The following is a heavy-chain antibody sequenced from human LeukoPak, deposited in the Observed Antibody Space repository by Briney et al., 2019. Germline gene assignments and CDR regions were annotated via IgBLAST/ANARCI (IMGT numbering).Heavy chain of an antibody. CDR2: ISGSGGST. Sequence: GGSLRLSCAASGFTFYNYAMSWVRQAPGKGLEWVSTISGSGGSTYYADSVKGRFTISRENSKNALYLQMSSLRTEDTAVYYCVKDRAYNYAYWNYGMDVWGQGTTVTVSS. D-gene: IGHD5-18*01. CDR1: GFTFYNYA. CDR3: VKDRAYNYAYWNYGMDV. V-gene: IGHV3-23*01. J-gene: IGHJ6*02.